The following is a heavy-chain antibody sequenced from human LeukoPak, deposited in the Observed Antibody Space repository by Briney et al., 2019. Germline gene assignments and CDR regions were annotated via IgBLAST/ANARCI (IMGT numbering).Heavy chain of an antibody. CDR1: GFTFSSYS. CDR2: IRSKAYGGTT. Sequence: PGGSLRLSCAASGFTFSSYSMNWVRQAPGKGLEWVGFIRSKAYGGTTEYAASVKGRFTISRDDSKSIAYLQMNSLKTEDTAVYYCTRSGYSGYDRPRAWGQGTLVTVSS. J-gene: IGHJ5*02. D-gene: IGHD5-12*01. CDR3: TRSGYSGYDRPRA. V-gene: IGHV3-49*04.